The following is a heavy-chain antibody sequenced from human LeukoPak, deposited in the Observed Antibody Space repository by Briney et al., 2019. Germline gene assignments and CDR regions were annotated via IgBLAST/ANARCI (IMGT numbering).Heavy chain of an antibody. J-gene: IGHJ4*02. CDR2: IYHSGST. CDR3: ARLPLDYDILTGYYDYFDY. CDR1: GGSISSYY. Sequence: PSETLSLTCTVSGGSISSYYWSWIRQPPGKGLEWIGYIYHSGSTNYNPSLKSRVTISVDTSKNQFSLKLSSVTAADTAVYYCARLPLDYDILTGYYDYFDYWGQGTLVTVSS. V-gene: IGHV4-59*08. D-gene: IGHD3-9*01.